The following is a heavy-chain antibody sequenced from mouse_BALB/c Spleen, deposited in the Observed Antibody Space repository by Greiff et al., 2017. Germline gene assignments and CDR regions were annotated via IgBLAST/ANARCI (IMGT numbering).Heavy chain of an antibody. CDR1: GYTFSSYW. CDR2: ILPGSGST. J-gene: IGHJ4*01. CDR3: ARRVGYDGYVDY. D-gene: IGHD2-3*01. Sequence: VQLQQSGAELMKPGASVKISCKATGYTFSSYWIEWVKQRPGHGLEWIGEILPGSGSTNYNEKFKGKATFTADTSSNTAYMQLSSLTSEDSAVYYCARRVGYDGYVDYWGQGTSVTVSS. V-gene: IGHV1-9*01.